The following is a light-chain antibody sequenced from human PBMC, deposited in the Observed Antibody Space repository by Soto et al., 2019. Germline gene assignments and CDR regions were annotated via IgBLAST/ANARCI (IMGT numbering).Light chain of an antibody. V-gene: IGKV3-11*01. Sequence: EIVMTHSPATLSVSPWEIATLSCRASQSVSILLAWYQQKPGQAPRLLIYGASSRATGIPDRFSGSGSGTDFTLTITSLEPEDFAVYYCQHRSNWLAFGGGTKVDIK. CDR3: QHRSNWLA. CDR1: QSVSIL. CDR2: GAS. J-gene: IGKJ4*01.